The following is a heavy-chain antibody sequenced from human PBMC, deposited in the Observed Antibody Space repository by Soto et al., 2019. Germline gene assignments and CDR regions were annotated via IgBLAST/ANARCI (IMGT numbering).Heavy chain of an antibody. CDR1: GFTFSTYW. CDR3: ARVWFRDY. CDR2: INEDGSER. V-gene: IGHV3-7*05. J-gene: IGHJ4*01. Sequence: EVQLVESGGGLVQPGGSLRLSCAASGFTFSTYWMSWVRQTPGKGLEWVANINEDGSERYYVDSVKGRFTISRDNAKNSLYLQMNSLRCQDTAVYYCARVWFRDYWGHGNVVNVSS. D-gene: IGHD2-21*01.